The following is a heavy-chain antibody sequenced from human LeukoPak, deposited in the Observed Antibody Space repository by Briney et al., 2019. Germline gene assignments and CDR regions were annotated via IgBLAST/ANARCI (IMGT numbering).Heavy chain of an antibody. CDR2: INPNSGGT. J-gene: IGHJ5*02. CDR1: GYTFTSNY. CDR3: ARVPGSSWFDP. Sequence: ASVKVSCKASGYTFTSNYMHWVRQAPGQGLEWMGWINPNSGGTNYAQKFQGRVTMTRDTSISTAYMELSRLRSDDTAVYYCARVPGSSWFDPWGQGTLVTVSS. D-gene: IGHD3-10*01. V-gene: IGHV1-2*02.